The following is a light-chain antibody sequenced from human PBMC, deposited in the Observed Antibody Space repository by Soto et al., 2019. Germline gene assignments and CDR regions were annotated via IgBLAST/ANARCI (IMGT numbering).Light chain of an antibody. CDR2: GSS. CDR3: QQYGTSPFT. CDR1: QSVSSSY. V-gene: IGKV3-20*01. J-gene: IGKJ2*01. Sequence: EIVLTQSPGTLSLSPGERATLSCRASQSVSSSYLAWYQQKPGQAPRLLIYGSSSRATDIPDRFSGSGSGTHFTLTISTLQPDDFAVYYCQQYGTSPFTFGQGTKLEIK.